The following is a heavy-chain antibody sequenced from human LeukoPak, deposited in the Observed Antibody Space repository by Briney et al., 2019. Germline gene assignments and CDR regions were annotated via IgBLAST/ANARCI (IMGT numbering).Heavy chain of an antibody. Sequence: SETLSLTCAVYGGSFSGYYWSWIRQPPGKGLEWIGEINHSGSTNYNPSLKSRVTISVDTSKNQFSLKLSSVTAADTAVFYCARRRSGGKGMYVWGKGTTVTVSS. CDR1: GGSFSGYY. D-gene: IGHD2-15*01. J-gene: IGHJ6*04. V-gene: IGHV4-34*01. CDR3: ARRRSGGKGMYV. CDR2: INHSGST.